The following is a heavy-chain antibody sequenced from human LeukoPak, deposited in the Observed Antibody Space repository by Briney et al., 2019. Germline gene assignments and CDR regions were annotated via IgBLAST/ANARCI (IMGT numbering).Heavy chain of an antibody. Sequence: PSETLSLTCTVSGGSIGSSSYYWGWIRQPPGKGLEWIGSIFYSGSTYYNPSLQSRVTISVDTSKNQFSLNLSSVTAADTAVYYCARLGSYSSSGLPVVWGQGTLVTVSS. J-gene: IGHJ4*02. CDR3: ARLGSYSSSGLPVV. CDR1: GGSIGSSSYY. D-gene: IGHD6-13*01. CDR2: IFYSGST. V-gene: IGHV4-39*01.